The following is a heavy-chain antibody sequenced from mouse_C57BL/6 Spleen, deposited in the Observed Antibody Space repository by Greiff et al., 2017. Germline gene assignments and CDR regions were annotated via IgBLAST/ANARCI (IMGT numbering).Heavy chain of an antibody. D-gene: IGHD3-2*02. V-gene: IGHV1-15*01. Sequence: QVQLKQSGAELVRPGASVTLSCKASGYTFTDYEMHWVKQTPVHGLEWIGAIDPETGGTAYNQKFKGKAILTADKSSSTAYMELRSLTSEDSAVYYCTVRQHRLGFAYWGQGTLVTVSA. CDR3: TVRQHRLGFAY. CDR1: GYTFTDYE. CDR2: IDPETGGT. J-gene: IGHJ3*01.